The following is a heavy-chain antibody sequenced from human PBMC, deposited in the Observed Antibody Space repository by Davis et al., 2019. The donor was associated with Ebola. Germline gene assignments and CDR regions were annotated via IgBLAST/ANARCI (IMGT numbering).Heavy chain of an antibody. J-gene: IGHJ4*02. V-gene: IGHV3-48*04. CDR1: GFTFSSYG. D-gene: IGHD2-21*02. CDR2: ISSSGSTI. CDR3: ARVGWVTAVDY. Sequence: GESLKISCAASGFTFSSYGMHWVRQAPGKGLEWVSYISSSGSTIYYADSVKGRFTISRDNAKNSLYLQMNSLRAEDTAVYYCARVGWVTAVDYWGQGTLVTVSS.